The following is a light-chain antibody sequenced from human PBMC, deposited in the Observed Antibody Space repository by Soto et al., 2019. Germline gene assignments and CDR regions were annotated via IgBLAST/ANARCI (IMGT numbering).Light chain of an antibody. CDR2: EVT. CDR1: SSDVGGYNY. V-gene: IGLV2-14*01. CDR3: SSYTSSSTPWV. J-gene: IGLJ3*02. Sequence: QSALTQPASVSGSPGQSITISCTGTSSDVGGYNYVSWYQHHPGKAPKLMIYEVTNRPSGVSNRFSGSKSGNMASLTISGPQAEDEADYSCSSYTSSSTPWVFGGGTKLTVL.